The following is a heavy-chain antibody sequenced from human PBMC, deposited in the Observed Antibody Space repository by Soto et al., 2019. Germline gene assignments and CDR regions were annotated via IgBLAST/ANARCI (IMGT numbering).Heavy chain of an antibody. Sequence: SVKVSCKASGGTFSSYAISWVLQAPGQGLEWMGGIIPIFGTANYAQKFQGRVTITADESTSTAYMELSSLRSEDTAVYYCARVGGDIVVVPAAIEYYYYGMDVWGQGTTVTVS. CDR2: IIPIFGTA. J-gene: IGHJ6*02. D-gene: IGHD2-2*02. V-gene: IGHV1-69*13. CDR3: ARVGGDIVVVPAAIEYYYYGMDV. CDR1: GGTFSSYA.